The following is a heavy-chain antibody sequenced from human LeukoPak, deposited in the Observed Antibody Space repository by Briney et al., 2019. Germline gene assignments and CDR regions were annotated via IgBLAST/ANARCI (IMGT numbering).Heavy chain of an antibody. V-gene: IGHV3-74*01. J-gene: IGHJ4*02. CDR1: GLTFSSYW. D-gene: IGHD3/OR15-3a*01. Sequence: PGGSLRLSCGASGLTFSSYWMRWVRQAPGKGLVWVSRINTDGSSTSYADSVKGRFTISRDNAKNTLYLQMNSLRAEYTAVYYCAGGGLDPLDHWGQGTLVTVSS. CDR2: INTDGSST. CDR3: AGGGLDPLDH.